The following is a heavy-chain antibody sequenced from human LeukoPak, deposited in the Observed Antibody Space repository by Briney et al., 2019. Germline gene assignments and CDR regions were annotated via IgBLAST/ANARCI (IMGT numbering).Heavy chain of an antibody. J-gene: IGHJ4*02. CDR3: AKGDSN. D-gene: IGHD6-13*01. CDR2: IPKDGINK. V-gene: IGHV3-30*02. Sequence: GESLRLSCTTSGFIFSNYGFHWVPQAPGKGLEWVALIRNDIPKDGINKYYADSVRGRFTISRDNSKNTVYLQMNSLRVADTAMYYCAKGDSNWGQGTLVTVSS. CDR1: GFIFSNYG.